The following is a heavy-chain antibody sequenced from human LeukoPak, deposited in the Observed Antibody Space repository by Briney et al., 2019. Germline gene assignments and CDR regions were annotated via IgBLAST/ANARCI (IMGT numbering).Heavy chain of an antibody. CDR2: ISGSGTTMSYA. D-gene: IGHD6-6*01. J-gene: IGHJ4*02. V-gene: IGHV3-48*04. CDR1: GFTFSNYS. Sequence: GGSLRLSCAASGFTFSNYSMNWVRQAPGKGLEWVSYISGSGTTMSYAYHADSVKGRFTLSRDNAKNSLYLQMNSLTAEDTAVYYCARDEEQLTDYWGQGTLVTVSS. CDR3: ARDEEQLTDY.